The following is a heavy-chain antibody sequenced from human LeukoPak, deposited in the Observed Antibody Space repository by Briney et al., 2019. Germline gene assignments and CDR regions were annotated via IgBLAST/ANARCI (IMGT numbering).Heavy chain of an antibody. J-gene: IGHJ2*01. D-gene: IGHD4-17*01. CDR2: ITWNGAST. V-gene: IGHV3-20*04. CDR3: AREYGDYSSYFDL. CDR1: GFTFDDYG. Sequence: GGSLRLSCAASGFTFDDYGMSWVRQAPRKGLERVTGITWNGASTGFADSVKGRFTISRDNAKNSLYLGMSSLRAEDTALYYCAREYGDYSSYFDLWGRGTLVSVSS.